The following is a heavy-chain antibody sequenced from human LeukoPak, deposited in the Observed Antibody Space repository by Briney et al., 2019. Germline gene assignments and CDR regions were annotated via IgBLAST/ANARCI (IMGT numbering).Heavy chain of an antibody. Sequence: SETLSLTCTVSGGSISSYYWSWIRQPPGKGLQWIGYIYYSGSTYYNPSLKSRVTISVDTSKNQFSLKLSSVTAADTAVYYCARAGGYYYDSSGYYYSDAFDIWGQGTMVTVSS. CDR2: IYYSGST. J-gene: IGHJ3*02. CDR3: ARAGGYYYDSSGYYYSDAFDI. CDR1: GGSISSYY. V-gene: IGHV4-59*12. D-gene: IGHD3-22*01.